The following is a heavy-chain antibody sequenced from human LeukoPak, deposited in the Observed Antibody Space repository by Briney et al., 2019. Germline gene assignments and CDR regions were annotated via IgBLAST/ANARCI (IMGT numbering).Heavy chain of an antibody. Sequence: GGSLRLSCAASGFTFSSYEMNWVRQAPGKGLEWVSGISGSGDSTYYADSVKGRFTISRDNSKNTLYLQMNSLRAEDTAVYYCAKDSGVAVAGLHFDYWGQGTLVTVSS. V-gene: IGHV3-23*01. CDR3: AKDSGVAVAGLHFDY. J-gene: IGHJ4*02. CDR1: GFTFSSYE. D-gene: IGHD6-19*01. CDR2: ISGSGDST.